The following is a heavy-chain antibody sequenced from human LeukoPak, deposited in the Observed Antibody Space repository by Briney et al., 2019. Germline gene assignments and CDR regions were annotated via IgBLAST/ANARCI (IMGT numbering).Heavy chain of an antibody. CDR1: GFTFSSYA. CDR3: AKDNPIAVAGTVDY. J-gene: IGHJ4*02. CDR2: ISGSGGST. V-gene: IGHV3-23*01. D-gene: IGHD6-19*01. Sequence: HTGGSLRLSCAAPGFTFSSYAMSWVRQAPGKGLEWVSAISGSGGSTYYADSVKGRFTISRDNSKNTLYLQMNSLRAEDAAVYYCAKDNPIAVAGTVDYWGQGTLVTVSS.